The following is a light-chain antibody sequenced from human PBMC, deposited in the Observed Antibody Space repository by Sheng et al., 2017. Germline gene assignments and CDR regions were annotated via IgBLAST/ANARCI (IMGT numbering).Light chain of an antibody. CDR2: GAS. Sequence: EIVMTQSPATLSVSPGERATLSCRASQSVSSYLAWYQQKPGQAPRLLIYGASSRATGIPDRFSGSGSGTDFTLTIGRLEPEDFAVYYCQQYTNWPLTFGGGTKVEIK. CDR3: QQYTNWPLT. CDR1: QSVSSY. V-gene: IGKV3D-15*01. J-gene: IGKJ4*01.